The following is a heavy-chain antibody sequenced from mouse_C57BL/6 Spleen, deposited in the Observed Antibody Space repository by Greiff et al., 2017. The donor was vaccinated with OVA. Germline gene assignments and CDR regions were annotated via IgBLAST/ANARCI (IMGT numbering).Heavy chain of an antibody. CDR2: IDPANGNT. D-gene: IGHD3-2*02. CDR1: GFNIKNTY. J-gene: IGHJ3*01. V-gene: IGHV14-3*01. CDR3: ARSGTAQATLYAY. Sequence: EVQGVESVAELVRPGASVKLSCTASGFNIKNTYMHWVKQRPEQGLEWIGRIDPANGNTKYAPKFQGKATITADTSSNTAYLQLSSLTSEDTAIYYCARSGTAQATLYAYWGQGTLVTVSA.